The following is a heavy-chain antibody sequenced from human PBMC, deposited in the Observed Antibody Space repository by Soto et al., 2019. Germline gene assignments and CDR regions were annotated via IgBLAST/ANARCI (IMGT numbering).Heavy chain of an antibody. D-gene: IGHD3-3*01. CDR1: GFTFSSYW. CDR3: VKDSLQWFDGNWFDP. CDR2: ISSNGGST. J-gene: IGHJ5*02. Sequence: GGSLRLSCAASGFTFSSYWMHWVRQAPEKGLMWVSAISSNGGSTYYADSVKGRFTISRDNSKNTLYLQMSSLRAEDTAVYYCVKDSLQWFDGNWFDPWGQGTLVTVSS. V-gene: IGHV3-64D*06.